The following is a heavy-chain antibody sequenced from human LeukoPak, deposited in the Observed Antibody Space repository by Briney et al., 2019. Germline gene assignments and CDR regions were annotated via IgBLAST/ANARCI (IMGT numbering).Heavy chain of an antibody. J-gene: IGHJ4*02. CDR1: GFIFSSYA. CDR2: ISGSGDSA. V-gene: IGHV3-23*01. CDR3: FLNNY. Sequence: GGSLRLSCAASGFIFSSYAMSWARQAPGKGLEWVSTISGSGDSAYYADSVKGRFTLSRDNSKNTLYLQMNSLRAEDTAVYYCFLNNYRGQGTLVTVSS.